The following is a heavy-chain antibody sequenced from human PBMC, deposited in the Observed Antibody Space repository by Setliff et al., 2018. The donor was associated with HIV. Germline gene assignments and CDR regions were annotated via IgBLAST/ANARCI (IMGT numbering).Heavy chain of an antibody. Sequence: ASVKVSCKASGYTFTSYYMHWVRQAPGKGLEWMGGFDPEDGETIYAQKFQGRVTMTEDTSTDTAHMELRSLRSEDTAVYYCVIGSAARPFDYWGQGTLVTVSS. V-gene: IGHV1-24*01. CDR2: FDPEDGET. CDR3: VIGSAARPFDY. CDR1: GYTFTSYY. D-gene: IGHD6-6*01. J-gene: IGHJ4*02.